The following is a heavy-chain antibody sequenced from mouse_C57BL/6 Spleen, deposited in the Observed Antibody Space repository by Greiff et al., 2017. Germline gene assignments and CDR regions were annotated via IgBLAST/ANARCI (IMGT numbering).Heavy chain of an antibody. CDR1: GFTFSDYG. D-gene: IGHD1-1*01. CDR3: ARSYYYGSSYWNYHYAMDY. J-gene: IGHJ4*01. CDR2: ISSGSSTI. V-gene: IGHV5-17*01. Sequence: EVMLVESGGGLVKPGGSLKLSCAASGFTFSDYGMHWVRQAPEKGLEWVAYISSGSSTIYYADTVKGRFTISRDNAKNTLFLQMTSLRSEDTAMYYCARSYYYGSSYWNYHYAMDYWGQGTSVTVSS.